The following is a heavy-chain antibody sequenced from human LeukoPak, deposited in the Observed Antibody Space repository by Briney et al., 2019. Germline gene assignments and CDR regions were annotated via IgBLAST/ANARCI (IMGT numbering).Heavy chain of an antibody. CDR2: INHSGST. Sequence: SETLSLTCAVYGGSFSGYYWSWIRQPPGKGLEWIGEINHSGSTNYNPSLKSRVTISVDTSKNQFSLKLSSVTAADTAVYYCARDEIFTFFGPEVYYMDVWGKGTTVTVSS. D-gene: IGHD3/OR15-3a*01. CDR3: ARDEIFTFFGPEVYYMDV. CDR1: GGSFSGYY. V-gene: IGHV4-34*01. J-gene: IGHJ6*03.